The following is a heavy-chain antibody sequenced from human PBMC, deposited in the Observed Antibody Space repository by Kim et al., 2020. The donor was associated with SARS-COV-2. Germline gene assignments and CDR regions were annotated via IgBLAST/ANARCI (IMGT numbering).Heavy chain of an antibody. CDR1: GGSISSYY. CDR2: IYYSGST. J-gene: IGHJ5*02. Sequence: SETLSLTCTVSGGSISSYYWSWIRQPPGKGLEWIGYIYYSGSTNYNPSLKSRVTISVDTSKNQFSLKLSSVTAADTAVYYCAMDGNWNYQLWFDPWGQGTLVTVSS. CDR3: AMDGNWNYQLWFDP. D-gene: IGHD1-7*01. V-gene: IGHV4-59*13.